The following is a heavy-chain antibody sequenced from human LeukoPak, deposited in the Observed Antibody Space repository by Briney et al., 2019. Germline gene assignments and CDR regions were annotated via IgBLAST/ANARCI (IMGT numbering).Heavy chain of an antibody. CDR3: ARAPGEYCTNGVCYLDP. CDR1: GFTFSSYW. Sequence: GGSLRLSCAASGFTFSSYWMSWVRQAPGKGLEWVANIKQDGSEKYYVDSVKGRFTISRDNAKNSLYLQMNSLRAEDTAVYYCARAPGEYCTNGVCYLDPWGQGTLVTVSS. CDR2: IKQDGSEK. J-gene: IGHJ5*02. D-gene: IGHD2-8*01. V-gene: IGHV3-7*01.